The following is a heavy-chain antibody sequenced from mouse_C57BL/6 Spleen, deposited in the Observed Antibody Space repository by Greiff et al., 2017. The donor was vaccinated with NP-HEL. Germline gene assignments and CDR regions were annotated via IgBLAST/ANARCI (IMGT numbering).Heavy chain of an antibody. CDR1: GYAFSSYW. D-gene: IGHD2-1*01. CDR2: IYPGDGDT. CDR3: ARRGGNYPFDY. V-gene: IGHV1-80*01. Sequence: VQLQQSGAELVKPGASVKISCKASGYAFSSYWMNWVKQRPGKGLEWIGQIYPGDGDTNYNGKLRGKATLTADKSSSTAYMQLSSLTSEDSAVYVCARRGGNYPFDYWGQGTTLTVSS. J-gene: IGHJ2*01.